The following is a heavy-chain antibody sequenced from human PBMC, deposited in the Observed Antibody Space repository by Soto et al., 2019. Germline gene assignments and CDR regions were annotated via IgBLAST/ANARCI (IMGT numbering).Heavy chain of an antibody. CDR3: AKGDNLGPKTGYAFDP. CDR1: GDSVSSNTAS. J-gene: IGHJ5*02. V-gene: IGHV6-1*01. CDR2: TYFRSKWYN. D-gene: IGHD5-12*01. Sequence: PSQTLSLTCAISGDSVSSNTASWNWIRQSPSRGLEWLGRTYFRSKWYNDYAVSVKSRIIINPDTSNNHFSLQLNSGTPEDTAVYFCAKGDNLGPKTGYAFDPWGQGIMVTVSS.